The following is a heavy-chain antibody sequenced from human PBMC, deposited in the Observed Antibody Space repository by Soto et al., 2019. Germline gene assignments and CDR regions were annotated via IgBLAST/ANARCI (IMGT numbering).Heavy chain of an antibody. J-gene: IGHJ2*01. CDR3: AHRHQWYFDL. CDR2: SYWDDDK. D-gene: IGHD2-2*01. CDR1: GFSLSTSGVG. V-gene: IGHV2-5*02. Sequence: QITLKESGPTLVQPTQTLTLTCTFSGFSLSTSGVGVGWIRQPPGKPLEWLALSYWDDDKRYSPSLKSRLTITKDTSKNQVVLTRTNMDPVDTASYYCAHRHQWYFDLWGRGTLVTVSS.